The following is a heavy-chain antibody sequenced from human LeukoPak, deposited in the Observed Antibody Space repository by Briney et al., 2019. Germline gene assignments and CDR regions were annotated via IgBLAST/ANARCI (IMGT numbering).Heavy chain of an antibody. V-gene: IGHV3-7*01. CDR3: ARITMVRGARKDDY. J-gene: IGHJ4*02. CDR2: IKPDGSEN. D-gene: IGHD3-10*01. Sequence: AGGSLRLSCAASGFTFSNYWMTWVRQAPGKGLEWVANIKPDGSENYYVDSVKGRFTTSRGNAKNSLYLQMNSMRVEDTAIYYCARITMVRGARKDDYWGQGTLVTVSS. CDR1: GFTFSNYW.